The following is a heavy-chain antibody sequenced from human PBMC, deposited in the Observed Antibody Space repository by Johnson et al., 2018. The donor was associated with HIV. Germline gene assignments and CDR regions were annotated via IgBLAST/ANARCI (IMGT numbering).Heavy chain of an antibody. CDR1: GFTVSSNY. J-gene: IGHJ3*02. V-gene: IGHV3-20*04. CDR3: AREGPRITIFGVVTPSAFDI. D-gene: IGHD3-3*01. Sequence: VQLVESGGGLVQPGRSLRLSCAASGFTVSSNYMSWVRQAPGKGLEWVSGINWNGGSTGYADSVKGRFTISRDNAKKSLFLQMNSLRVEDTAFYYCAREGPRITIFGVVTPSAFDIWGQGTMVTVSS. CDR2: INWNGGST.